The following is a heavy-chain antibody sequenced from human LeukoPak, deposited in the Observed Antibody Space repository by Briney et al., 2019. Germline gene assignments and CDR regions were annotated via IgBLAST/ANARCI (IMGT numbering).Heavy chain of an antibody. CDR2: ISSSSSYI. Sequence: PGGSLRLSCAASGFTFSSYSMNWVRQAPGKGLEWVSSISSSSSYIYYADSVKGRFTISRDNSKNTLYLQMNSLRAEDTAVYYCAKGDCSGGSCSTDYWGQGTLVTVSS. D-gene: IGHD2-15*01. CDR3: AKGDCSGGSCSTDY. V-gene: IGHV3-21*01. CDR1: GFTFSSYS. J-gene: IGHJ4*02.